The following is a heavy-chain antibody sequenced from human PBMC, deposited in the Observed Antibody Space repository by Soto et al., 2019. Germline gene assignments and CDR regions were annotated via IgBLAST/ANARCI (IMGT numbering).Heavy chain of an antibody. CDR3: ASSTEGRWFGANPGFDP. V-gene: IGHV3-21*01. D-gene: IGHD3-10*01. Sequence: EVQLVESGGGLVKPGGSLRLSCAASGFTFSSYSMNWVRQAPGKGLEWVSSISSSSSYIYYADSVKGRFTISRDNAKNSLYLQMNSLRAEDTAVYYCASSTEGRWFGANPGFDPWGQGTLVTVSS. J-gene: IGHJ5*02. CDR1: GFTFSSYS. CDR2: ISSSSSYI.